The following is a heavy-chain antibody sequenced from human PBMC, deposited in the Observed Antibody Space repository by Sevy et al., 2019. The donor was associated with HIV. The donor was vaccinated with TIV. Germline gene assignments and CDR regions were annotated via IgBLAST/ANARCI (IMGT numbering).Heavy chain of an antibody. Sequence: GGSLRLSCAASGFSFSSYGMHWVRQAPGKGLEWMSYIQYDGSNKDYADSVKGRFTISRDNSKNTLYLQRNSLRVEDTAVFYCVKEGGGEGGDHWGQGTLVTVSS. D-gene: IGHD2-21*01. V-gene: IGHV3-30*02. J-gene: IGHJ4*02. CDR1: GFSFSSYG. CDR3: VKEGGGEGGDH. CDR2: IQYDGSNK.